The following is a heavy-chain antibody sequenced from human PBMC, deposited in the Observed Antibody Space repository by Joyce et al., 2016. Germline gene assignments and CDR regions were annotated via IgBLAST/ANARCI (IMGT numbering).Heavy chain of an antibody. CDR1: GFTFDSYA. CDR3: ARDAIVASFGAGLSDY. Sequence: QVQLVESGGGVVQPGGSLRLSCAASGFTFDSYAMHWVSQGPGKGLEWVAVMSYDGSNEYYAEAVKGRFTISRDNSKNTLYLQVNSLRVEDTAVYYCARDAIVASFGAGLSDYWGQGTLVTVSS. D-gene: IGHD5-12*01. CDR2: MSYDGSNE. J-gene: IGHJ4*02. V-gene: IGHV3-30-3*01.